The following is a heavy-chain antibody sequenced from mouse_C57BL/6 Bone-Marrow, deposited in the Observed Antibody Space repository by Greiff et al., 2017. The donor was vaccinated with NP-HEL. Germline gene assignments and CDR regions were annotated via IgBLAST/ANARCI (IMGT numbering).Heavy chain of an antibody. CDR1: GYTFTNYW. D-gene: IGHD1-1*01. J-gene: IGHJ2*01. CDR2: IYPGGGYT. Sequence: QVQLQQSGAELVRPGTSVKMSCKASGYTFTNYWIGWAKQRPGHGLEWIGDIYPGGGYTNYNAKFKGKATLTADKSSSTAYMQFSSLTSEDSASYYCARWGKHAVMGYFDYWGQGTTLTVSS. V-gene: IGHV1-63*01. CDR3: ARWGKHAVMGYFDY.